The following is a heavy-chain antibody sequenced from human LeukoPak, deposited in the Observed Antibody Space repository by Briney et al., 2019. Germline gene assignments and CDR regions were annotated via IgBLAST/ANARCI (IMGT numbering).Heavy chain of an antibody. CDR1: GFTFSNYW. J-gene: IGHJ4*02. V-gene: IGHV3-7*01. Sequence: GGSLRLSCAASGFTFSNYWMNWVRQSPGKGLERVANIKEDGSEKYNVDSVRGRFTISKDNAKKLLYLQMNSLRAEDTAVYYCARESPGIAVAGTGYWGQGTLVTVSS. CDR3: ARESPGIAVAGTGY. D-gene: IGHD6-19*01. CDR2: IKEDGSEK.